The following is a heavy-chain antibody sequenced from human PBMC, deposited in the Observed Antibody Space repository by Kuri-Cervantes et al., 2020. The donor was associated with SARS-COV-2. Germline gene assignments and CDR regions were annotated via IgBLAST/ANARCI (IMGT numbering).Heavy chain of an antibody. CDR3: ARDLWGSPGYMDV. D-gene: IGHD3-16*01. CDR1: GDSISRSSYY. V-gene: IGHV4-39*07. J-gene: IGHJ6*03. CDR2: IYHSGST. Sequence: GSLRLSCTVSGDSISRSSYYWGWIRQPPGKGLEWIGSIYHSGSTNYNPSLKSRVTTSVDTSKNQFSLKLSSVTAADTAVYYCARDLWGSPGYMDVWGKGTTVTVSS.